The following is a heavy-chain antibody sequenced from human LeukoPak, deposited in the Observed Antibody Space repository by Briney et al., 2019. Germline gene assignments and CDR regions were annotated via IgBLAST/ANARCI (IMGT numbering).Heavy chain of an antibody. CDR2: IYYSRST. V-gene: IGHV4-39*07. Sequence: SETLSLTCTVSGGSISSSSYYWGWIRQPPGKGLEWIGSIYYSRSTYYNPSLKSRVTISVDTSKNQFSLKLSSVTAADTAVYYCARSEGDGFDPWGQGTLVTVSS. D-gene: IGHD3-16*01. J-gene: IGHJ5*02. CDR1: GGSISSSSYY. CDR3: ARSEGDGFDP.